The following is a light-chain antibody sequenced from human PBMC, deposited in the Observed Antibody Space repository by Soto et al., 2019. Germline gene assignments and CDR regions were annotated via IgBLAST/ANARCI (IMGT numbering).Light chain of an antibody. CDR1: QSLLHSDGYNY. Sequence: DIVLTQSSLSLPVTPGEPASISCRSSQSLLHSDGYNYLDWYMQKPGQSPQLLIYSGSHRASGVPDRFSGSGSGTDFTLKISRVEAEDVGVYYCMQALQIPVTFGGGTKVDNK. V-gene: IGKV2-28*01. CDR2: SGS. CDR3: MQALQIPVT. J-gene: IGKJ4*01.